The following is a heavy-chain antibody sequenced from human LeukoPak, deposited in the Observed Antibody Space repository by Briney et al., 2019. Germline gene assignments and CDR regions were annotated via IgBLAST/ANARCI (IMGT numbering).Heavy chain of an antibody. J-gene: IGHJ4*02. Sequence: PSETLSLTCGVSGFSNTGGYYWGWVRQPPGKGLEWIGNIYRDGTTYYAPSLKSRVTISINASKNHFFLNLTSVTAADTAVYYCTREGTAALYWGQGSLVFVSS. CDR3: TREGTAALY. V-gene: IGHV4-38-2*02. CDR2: IYRDGTT. D-gene: IGHD2-21*02. CDR1: GFSNTGGYY.